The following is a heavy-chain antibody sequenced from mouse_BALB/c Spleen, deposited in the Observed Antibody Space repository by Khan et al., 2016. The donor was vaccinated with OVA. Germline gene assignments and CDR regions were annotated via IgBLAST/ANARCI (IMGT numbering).Heavy chain of an antibody. J-gene: IGHJ4*01. V-gene: IGHV9-3-1*01. Sequence: QIQLVQSGPELKKPGETVKISCKASGYTFTIYGMNWVRQAPGKGLKWMGWINTYTGEPTYADDFKGRFAFSLDTSASTAFLQINNLKNEDTATYFCARVGYDRTMDYWGQGTSVTVSS. CDR2: INTYTGEP. CDR1: GYTFTIYG. D-gene: IGHD2-14*01. CDR3: ARVGYDRTMDY.